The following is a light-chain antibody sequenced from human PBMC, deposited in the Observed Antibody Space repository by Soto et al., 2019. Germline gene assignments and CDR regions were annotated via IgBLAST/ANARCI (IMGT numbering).Light chain of an antibody. CDR2: GAS. CDR1: QSVNGNY. J-gene: IGKJ2*01. Sequence: EIVLTQSPGTLSLSPVERATLSCRASQSVNGNYLTWYQQKPGQAPRLLIYGASSRATGIPDRFSGSGSGTDFTLTISRLEPEDVAVYYCQQYGSSFRYTFGQGTKLEIK. V-gene: IGKV3-20*01. CDR3: QQYGSSFRYT.